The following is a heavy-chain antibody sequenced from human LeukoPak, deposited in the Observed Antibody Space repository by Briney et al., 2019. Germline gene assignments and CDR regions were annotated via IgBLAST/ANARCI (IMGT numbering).Heavy chain of an antibody. V-gene: IGHV3-23*01. CDR2: ISGSGGST. Sequence: GGSLRLSCAASGFTFSSYAMSWVRQAPGKGLEWVSAISGSGGSTYYADSVKGRLTISRDNSKNTLYLQMNSLRAEDTAVYYCAKVSGGGLYYDGMDVWGQGTTVTASS. J-gene: IGHJ6*02. D-gene: IGHD1-14*01. CDR1: GFTFSSYA. CDR3: AKVSGGGLYYDGMDV.